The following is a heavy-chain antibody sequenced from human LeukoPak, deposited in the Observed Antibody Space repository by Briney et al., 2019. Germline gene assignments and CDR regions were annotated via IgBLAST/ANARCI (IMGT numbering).Heavy chain of an antibody. Sequence: SQTLSLTCTVSGGSISSGSYYWSWIRQPAGKGLEWIGRIYTSGSTNYNPSLKSQVTISVDTSKNQFSLKLSSVTAADTAVYYCARARGRYEPFDYWGQGTLVTVSS. D-gene: IGHD1-26*01. CDR1: GGSISSGSYY. CDR3: ARARGRYEPFDY. V-gene: IGHV4-61*02. J-gene: IGHJ4*02. CDR2: IYTSGST.